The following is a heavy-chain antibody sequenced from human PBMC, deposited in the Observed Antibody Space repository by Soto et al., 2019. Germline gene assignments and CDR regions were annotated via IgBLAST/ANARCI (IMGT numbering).Heavy chain of an antibody. D-gene: IGHD3-16*01. CDR1: GDSFGNFY. CDR2: LSTSGRT. Sequence: SETLSLTCTVSGDSFGNFYWSWIRQPAGKGLESIGRLSTSGRTNYSPSLQSRVTMSLDTSKNRFSLRLTSVSAADTAVYFCARGLGGYFDLWGRGTLVTVSS. V-gene: IGHV4-4*07. J-gene: IGHJ2*01. CDR3: ARGLGGYFDL.